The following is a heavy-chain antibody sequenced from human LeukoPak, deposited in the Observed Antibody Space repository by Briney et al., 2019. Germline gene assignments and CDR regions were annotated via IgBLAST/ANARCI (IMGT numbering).Heavy chain of an antibody. CDR2: ISSGGGGT. CDR3: ARARSSGWVIDS. J-gene: IGHJ4*02. CDR1: GFTFNNYA. Sequence: PGGSLRLSCAASGFTFNNYAMNWVRQAPGKGLEWISYISSGGGGTYHADSVKGRFTISRDNAKNSLYLQMNSLRDEDTAVYFCARARSSGWVIDSWGQGTLVTVSS. V-gene: IGHV3-48*02. D-gene: IGHD6-19*01.